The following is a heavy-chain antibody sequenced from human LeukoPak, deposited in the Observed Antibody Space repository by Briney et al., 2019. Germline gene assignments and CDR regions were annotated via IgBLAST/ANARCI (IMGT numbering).Heavy chain of an antibody. D-gene: IGHD4-17*01. CDR1: GYTFTSNW. V-gene: IGHV5-51*01. CDR3: ARLNAAGYGDYRLDDAFDI. Sequence: GESLKISCKASGYTFTSNWIGWVRQMPGKGLEWMGIIYPGDGDTRYSPSFQGQVTISADKSISTAYLQWSSLKASDTAMYYCARLNAAGYGDYRLDDAFDIWGQGTMVTVSS. J-gene: IGHJ3*02. CDR2: IYPGDGDT.